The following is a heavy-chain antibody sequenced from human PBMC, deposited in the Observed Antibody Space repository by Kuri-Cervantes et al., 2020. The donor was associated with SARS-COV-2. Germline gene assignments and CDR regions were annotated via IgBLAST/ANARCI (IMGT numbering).Heavy chain of an antibody. CDR1: GGTFDSYT. CDR2: IITAFGTA. J-gene: IGHJ4*02. CDR3: AKELLWFGDLHGGYFDY. V-gene: IGHV1-69*06. Sequence: SVKVSCKASGGTFDSYTISWVRQTPGQGLEWMGGIITAFGTANYAQKFQDSVTLIADKSTSTVFMELSRLSSEDTAVYYCAKELLWFGDLHGGYFDYWGQGTLVTVSS. D-gene: IGHD3-10*01.